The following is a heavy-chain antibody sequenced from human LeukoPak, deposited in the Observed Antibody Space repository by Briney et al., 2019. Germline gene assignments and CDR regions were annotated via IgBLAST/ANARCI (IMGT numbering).Heavy chain of an antibody. CDR1: GGSISSYY. CDR2: IYYSGST. CDR3: ARDGYDFWSGYYGGGHYYYMDV. J-gene: IGHJ6*03. Sequence: SETLSLTCTVSGGSISSYYWSWIRQPPGKGLEWIGYIYYSGSTNYNPSLKSRVTISVDTSKNQFSLKLSSVTAADTAVYYCARDGYDFWSGYYGGGHYYYMDVWGKGTTVTVSS. V-gene: IGHV4-59*01. D-gene: IGHD3-3*01.